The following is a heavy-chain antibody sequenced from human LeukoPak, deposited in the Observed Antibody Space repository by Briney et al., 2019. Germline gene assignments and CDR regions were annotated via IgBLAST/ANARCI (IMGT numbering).Heavy chain of an antibody. Sequence: GGSLRLSCVAAGFTIGRNWMGWVGQAPGKGLEWVANIKQDGSEKYYVDSVKGRFTISRDNAKNSMYLQMNSLRGEVTAVYCCARGAWTFDYWGQGTLVSVFS. CDR1: GFTIGRNW. V-gene: IGHV3-7*01. CDR3: ARGAWTFDY. D-gene: IGHD3/OR15-3a*01. CDR2: IKQDGSEK. J-gene: IGHJ4*02.